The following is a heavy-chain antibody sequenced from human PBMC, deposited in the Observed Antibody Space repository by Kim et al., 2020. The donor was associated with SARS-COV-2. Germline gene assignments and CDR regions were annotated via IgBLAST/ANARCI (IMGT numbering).Heavy chain of an antibody. D-gene: IGHD3-10*01. V-gene: IGHV1-24*01. J-gene: IGHJ6*02. CDR2: FDPEDGET. CDR1: GYTLTELS. CDR3: ATGFGPPTMVRGAPFYYYGMDV. Sequence: ASVKVSCKVSGYTLTELSMHWVRQAPGKGLEWMGGFDPEDGETIYAQKFQGRVTMTEDTSTDTAYMELSSLRSEDTAVYYCATGFGPPTMVRGAPFYYYGMDVWGQGTTVTVSS.